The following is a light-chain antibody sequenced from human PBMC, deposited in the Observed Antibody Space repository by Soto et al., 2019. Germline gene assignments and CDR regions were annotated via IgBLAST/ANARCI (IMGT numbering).Light chain of an antibody. CDR3: SSYGGRNNLL. CDR1: SSNIGSHT. J-gene: IGLJ2*01. CDR2: TNN. Sequence: QSVLTQPPSASGTPGQRVTISCSGSSSNIGSHTVNWYQQLPGTAPKLLIYTNNQRPSGVPDRFSGSKSGNTASLTVSGLQAEDEADYYCSSYGGRNNLLFGGGTKVTVL. V-gene: IGLV1-44*01.